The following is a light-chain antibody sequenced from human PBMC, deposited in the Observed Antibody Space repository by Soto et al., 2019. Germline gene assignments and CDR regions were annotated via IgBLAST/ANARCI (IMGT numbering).Light chain of an antibody. Sequence: EIVLTQSPATLSLSPGERATLSCRASQTVGYLAWYQQKLGQAPRLLIYDASRRSTGIPARFSGSGSGTDFTLSVSSLEPEDFAVYYCQQRSTWPWTFGQETKVEIK. CDR2: DAS. CDR1: QTVGY. CDR3: QQRSTWPWT. J-gene: IGKJ1*01. V-gene: IGKV3-11*01.